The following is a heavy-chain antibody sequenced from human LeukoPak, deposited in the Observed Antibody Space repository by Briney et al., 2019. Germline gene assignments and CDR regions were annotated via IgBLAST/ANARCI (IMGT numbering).Heavy chain of an antibody. Sequence: PGGSLRLSCAASGFTFSNYWMSWVRQAPGKGLEWVSRIKSDGSSTSYADSVKGRFTISRDNAKNTLYLQMNSLRAEDTAVYYCARRSAARDAFDIWGQGTMVTGSS. J-gene: IGHJ3*02. D-gene: IGHD6-6*01. CDR2: IKSDGSST. V-gene: IGHV3-74*01. CDR1: GFTFSNYW. CDR3: ARRSAARDAFDI.